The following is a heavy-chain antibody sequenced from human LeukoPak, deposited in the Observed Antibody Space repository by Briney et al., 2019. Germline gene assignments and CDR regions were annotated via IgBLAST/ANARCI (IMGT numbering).Heavy chain of an antibody. V-gene: IGHV4-59*01. CDR3: ARGKPAAGQDYFDY. J-gene: IGHJ4*02. D-gene: IGHD6-13*01. CDR1: GGSISSYF. Sequence: SETLSLTCTVSGGSISSYFWNWIRQPPGKGLEWIGYIYYSGSTNYNPSLKSRVTISADTSKNQFSLKLNSVTTADTAVYYCARGKPAAGQDYFDYWGQGTLVTVSS. CDR2: IYYSGST.